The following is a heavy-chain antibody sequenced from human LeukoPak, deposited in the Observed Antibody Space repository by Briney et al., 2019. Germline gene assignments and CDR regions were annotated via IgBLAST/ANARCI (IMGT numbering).Heavy chain of an antibody. CDR2: GHYSGST. J-gene: IGHJ1*01. CDR3: ARGKRDIVVVTAIGYFQH. CDR1: GGSISSYY. Sequence: SETLSLTCTVSGGSISSYYWSWIRQPPGKGLEWIGYGHYSGSTNYNPSLKSRVTISVDTSKNQFSLKLSSVTAADTAVYYCARGKRDIVVVTAIGYFQHWGQGTLVTVSS. D-gene: IGHD2-21*02. V-gene: IGHV4-59*12.